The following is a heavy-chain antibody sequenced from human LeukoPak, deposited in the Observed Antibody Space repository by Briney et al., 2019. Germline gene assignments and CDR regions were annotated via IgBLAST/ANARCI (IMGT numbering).Heavy chain of an antibody. CDR1: GFSFSNAL. J-gene: IGHJ6*02. D-gene: IGHD6-19*01. Sequence: GGSLRDSCAAPGFSFSNALMSWVRQAPGKGLEWVGRIKSKTDGGTTDYAAPVKGRFTISRDDSKNTLYLQMNSLKTEDTAVYYCTTAMAVARYYCYGMSVCGQGTTVTVSS. CDR3: TTAMAVARYYCYGMSV. V-gene: IGHV3-15*01. CDR2: IKSKTDGGTT.